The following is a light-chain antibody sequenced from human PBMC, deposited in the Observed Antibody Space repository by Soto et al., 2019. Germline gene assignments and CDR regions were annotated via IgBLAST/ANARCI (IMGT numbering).Light chain of an antibody. J-gene: IGKJ2*01. CDR1: QTISHY. V-gene: IGKV1-39*01. CDR2: AAS. Sequence: DIQMTPSPSSLSASVGDRVTITCRASQTISHYLNWYRQQPGKAPKLLIYAASNLQSGVPSRFSGSGSGTEFTLTSNSLHPEDFATYFGQQSSSAPYTFGQGTRLEIK. CDR3: QQSSSAPYT.